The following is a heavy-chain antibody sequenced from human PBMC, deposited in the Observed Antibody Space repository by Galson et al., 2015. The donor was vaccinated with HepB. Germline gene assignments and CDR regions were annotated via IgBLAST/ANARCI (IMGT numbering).Heavy chain of an antibody. CDR2: ISGSGGST. Sequence: SLRLSCAASGFTFSSYAMSWVRQAPGKGLEWVSAISGSGGSTYYADSVKGRFTISRDNSKNTLYLQMNSLRAEDTAVYYCAKGGYCSGGSCYIDYYYYYMDVWGKGTTVTVSS. J-gene: IGHJ6*03. D-gene: IGHD2-15*01. CDR1: GFTFSSYA. V-gene: IGHV3-23*01. CDR3: AKGGYCSGGSCYIDYYYYYMDV.